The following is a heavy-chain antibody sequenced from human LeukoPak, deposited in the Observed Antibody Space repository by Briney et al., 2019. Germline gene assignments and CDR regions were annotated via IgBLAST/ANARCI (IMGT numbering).Heavy chain of an antibody. CDR3: ASRSLAARRYYYYMDV. J-gene: IGHJ6*03. V-gene: IGHV1-24*01. CDR2: FDPEDGET. CDR1: GYTLTELS. D-gene: IGHD6-6*01. Sequence: ASVRVSCKVSGYTLTELSMHWVRQAPGKGLEWMGGFDPEDGETIYAQKFQGRVTMTEDTSTDTAYMELSSLRSEDTAVYYCASRSLAARRYYYYMDVWGKGTTVTVSS.